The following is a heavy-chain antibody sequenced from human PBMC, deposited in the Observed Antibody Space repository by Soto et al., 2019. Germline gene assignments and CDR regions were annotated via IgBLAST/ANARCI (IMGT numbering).Heavy chain of an antibody. J-gene: IGHJ4*02. D-gene: IGHD4-4*01. V-gene: IGHV1-46*01. Sequence: ASVKVSCKASGYTFSTYYMHWVRQAPGQGYEWMGIINPSGGSTTYAQKFQGRVTMTRDTSTTTVYMELSSLKSEDTAVYYWARYDYKGYYFYYWGKGTLVTVAS. CDR1: GYTFSTYY. CDR2: INPSGGST. CDR3: ARYDYKGYYFYY.